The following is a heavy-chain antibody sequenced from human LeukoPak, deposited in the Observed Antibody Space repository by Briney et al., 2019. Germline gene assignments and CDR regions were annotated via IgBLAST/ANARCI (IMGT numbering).Heavy chain of an antibody. V-gene: IGHV5-51*01. CDR3: ARRGDDILTGYLLDFDY. D-gene: IGHD3-9*01. CDR2: IYPGDSDT. CDR1: GYSFVDYW. J-gene: IGHJ4*02. Sequence: GESLKISCKGAGYSFVDYWISWVRQMPGKGLEWMGVIYPGDSDTRYSPSFQGQVTISADKSISTAYLQWSSLKASDTAMYYCARRGDDILTGYLLDFDYWGQGTLVTVSS.